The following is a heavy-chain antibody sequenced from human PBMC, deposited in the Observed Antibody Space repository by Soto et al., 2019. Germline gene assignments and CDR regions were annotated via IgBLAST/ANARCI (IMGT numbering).Heavy chain of an antibody. V-gene: IGHV4-34*01. Sequence: QVQLQQWGAGLLKPSETLSLTCAVYGGSFSGYYWSWIRQPPGKGLEWIGEINHSGSTNYNPSLKSRVTISVDTSKNQFSLKLSSVTAADTAVYYCARTIFGVVKVFDYWGQGTLVTVSS. D-gene: IGHD3-3*01. J-gene: IGHJ4*02. CDR3: ARTIFGVVKVFDY. CDR1: GGSFSGYY. CDR2: INHSGST.